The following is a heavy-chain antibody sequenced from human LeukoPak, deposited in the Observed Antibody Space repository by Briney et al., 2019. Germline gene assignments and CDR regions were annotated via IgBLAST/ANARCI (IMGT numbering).Heavy chain of an antibody. CDR1: GGSISSYY. Sequence: SETLSLTCTVSGGSISSYYWSWIRQPAGKGLEWIGRIYSTGTTNYNPSLKSRVTMSVDTSKNQFSLRLRSVTAADTAVYYCARQIASAGTAGFDFWGQGALVTVSP. CDR2: IYSTGTT. D-gene: IGHD6-13*01. J-gene: IGHJ4*02. CDR3: ARQIASAGTAGFDF. V-gene: IGHV4-4*07.